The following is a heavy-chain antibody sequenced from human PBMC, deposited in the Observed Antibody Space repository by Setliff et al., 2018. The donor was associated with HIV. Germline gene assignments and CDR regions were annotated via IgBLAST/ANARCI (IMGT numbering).Heavy chain of an antibody. CDR3: AREAGDSSGYYYRNYYFDS. Sequence: PGESLKISCAASGFTVSSNYMSWVRQAPGKELEWVSVIYRGGSTYYADSVRGRFTISRDNSKNTLYLQMNSLGAEDTAVYYCAREAGDSSGYYYRNYYFDSWGQGTLVTVSS. CDR2: IYRGGST. V-gene: IGHV3-53*01. D-gene: IGHD3-22*01. J-gene: IGHJ4*02. CDR1: GFTVSSNY.